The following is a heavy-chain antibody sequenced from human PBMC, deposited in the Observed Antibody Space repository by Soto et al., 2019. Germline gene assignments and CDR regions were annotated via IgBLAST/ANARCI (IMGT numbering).Heavy chain of an antibody. CDR2: IYSGGST. CDR3: ARTLYSGSYFFDY. CDR1: GFTVSSTY. D-gene: IGHD1-26*01. J-gene: IGHJ4*02. V-gene: IGHV3-53*01. Sequence: GSLRLSCAASGFTVSSTYVSWVRQAPGKGLEWVSIIYSGGSTFYADSVKGRFTISRDNSKNTLYLQMNSLRAEDAAVYYCARTLYSGSYFFDYWGQGTLVTVSS.